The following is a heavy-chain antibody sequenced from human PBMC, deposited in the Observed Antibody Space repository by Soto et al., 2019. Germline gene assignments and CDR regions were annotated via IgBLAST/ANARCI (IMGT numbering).Heavy chain of an antibody. V-gene: IGHV1-18*01. CDR3: VRGDGGYVDV. CDR2: ISAYNGHT. D-gene: IGHD3-16*01. Sequence: QVQLLQSGVEVKKPGASVNVSCKTMGYIFTNYGLSWVRQAPGEGLEWLGWISAYNGHTKYAQKVQDRVTLTTDTSASTAYLELRSLRSDDTAVYYCVRGDGGYVDVRGQGALVLVSS. CDR1: GYIFTNYG. J-gene: IGHJ1*01.